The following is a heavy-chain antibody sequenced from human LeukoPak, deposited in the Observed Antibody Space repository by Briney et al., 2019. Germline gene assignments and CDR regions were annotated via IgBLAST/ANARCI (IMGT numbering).Heavy chain of an antibody. CDR2: IYYSGST. CDR3: ARLAGREYQLLNVDTAYDY. D-gene: IGHD2-2*01. V-gene: IGHV4-39*01. Sequence: PSETLSLTCTVSGGSISSYYWGWIRQPPGKGLEWIGSIYYSGSTYYNPSLKSRVTISVDTSKNQFSLKLSSVTAADTAVYYCARLAGREYQLLNVDTAYDYWGQGTLVTVSS. J-gene: IGHJ4*02. CDR1: GGSISSYY.